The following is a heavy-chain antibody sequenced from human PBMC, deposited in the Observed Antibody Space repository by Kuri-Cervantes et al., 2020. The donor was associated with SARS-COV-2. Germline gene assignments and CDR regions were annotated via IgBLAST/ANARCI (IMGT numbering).Heavy chain of an antibody. CDR2: INPNSGNT. V-gene: IGHV1-8*03. J-gene: IGHJ4*02. CDR3: ARTARDFWSGYYPLDY. Sequence: ASVKVSCKASGYTFTGYYMHWVRQAPGQGLEWMGWINPNSGNTGYAQKFQGRVTITRNTSISTAYMELSSLRSEDTAVYYCARTARDFWSGYYPLDYWGQGTLVTVSS. D-gene: IGHD3-3*01. CDR1: GYTFTGYY.